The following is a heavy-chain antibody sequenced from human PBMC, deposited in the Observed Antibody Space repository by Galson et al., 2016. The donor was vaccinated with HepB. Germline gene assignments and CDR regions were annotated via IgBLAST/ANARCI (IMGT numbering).Heavy chain of an antibody. Sequence: SLRLSCAASEFTFDDYGMNWVRLAPGKGLEWVSSISSRSNYKYYADSVEGRFTISRDNAKSSLYLRMNSLRAEDTAVYYCARDRRSSWGLNYFDYWGQGTLVTVSS. V-gene: IGHV3-21*01. CDR3: ARDRRSSWGLNYFDY. J-gene: IGHJ4*02. CDR1: EFTFDDYG. D-gene: IGHD6-13*01. CDR2: ISSRSNYK.